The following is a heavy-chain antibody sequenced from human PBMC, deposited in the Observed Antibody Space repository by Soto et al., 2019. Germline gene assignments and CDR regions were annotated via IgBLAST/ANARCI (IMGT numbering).Heavy chain of an antibody. CDR3: ARDKITGLFDY. J-gene: IGHJ4*02. D-gene: IGHD2-8*02. CDR2: INHSGST. Sequence: NLPETLSLTCAVYGGSFSGYYWTWIRQPPGTGLEWIGEINHSGSTNYNPSLKSRVTISVDTSKNQFSLKLTSVTAADTAVYYCARDKITGLFDYWGQGTLVTVSS. V-gene: IGHV4-34*01. CDR1: GGSFSGYY.